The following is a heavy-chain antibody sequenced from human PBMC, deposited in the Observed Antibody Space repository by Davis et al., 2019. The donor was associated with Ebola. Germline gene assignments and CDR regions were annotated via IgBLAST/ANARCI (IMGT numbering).Heavy chain of an antibody. V-gene: IGHV4-31*03. CDR3: ASRPRYSGSPNRY. CDR1: GGSISSGGYY. D-gene: IGHD1-26*01. Sequence: SETLSLTCTVSGGSISSGGYYWSWIRQHPGKGLEWIGYIYYSGSTYYNPSLKSRVTILVDTSKNQFSLKLSSVTAADTAVYYCASRPRYSGSPNRYWGQGTLVTVSS. J-gene: IGHJ4*02. CDR2: IYYSGST.